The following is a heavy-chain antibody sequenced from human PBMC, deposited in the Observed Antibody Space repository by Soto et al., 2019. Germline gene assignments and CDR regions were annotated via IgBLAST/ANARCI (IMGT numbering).Heavy chain of an antibody. V-gene: IGHV4-59*08. J-gene: IGHJ4*02. CDR2: IYYSGST. CDR3: ARGGGAVPAAPPGY. CDR1: GGSISSYY. D-gene: IGHD2-2*01. Sequence: SETLSLTCTVSGGSISSYYWSWIRQPPGKGLEWIGYIYYSGSTNYNPSLKSRVTISVDTSKNQFSLKLSSVTAADTAVYYCARGGGAVPAAPPGYWGQGTLVTVSS.